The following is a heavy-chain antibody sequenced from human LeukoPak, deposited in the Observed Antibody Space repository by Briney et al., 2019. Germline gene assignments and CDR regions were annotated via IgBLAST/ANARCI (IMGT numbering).Heavy chain of an antibody. V-gene: IGHV3-21*01. CDR3: GGVWFDP. CDR2: ISSSSSYI. CDR1: GFTFSSST. J-gene: IGHJ5*02. D-gene: IGHD2-8*01. Sequence: TGGSLRLSCAASGFTFSSSTMNWVRQAPGKGLEWVSSISSSSSYIYYADSVNGRFTISRDNAKNSLYLQMNSLRAEDTAVYYCGGVWFDPWGQGTLVTVSS.